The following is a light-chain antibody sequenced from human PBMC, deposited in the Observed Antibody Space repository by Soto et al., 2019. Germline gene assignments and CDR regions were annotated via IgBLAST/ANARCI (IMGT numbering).Light chain of an antibody. J-gene: IGKJ5*01. CDR2: DAS. V-gene: IGKV3-11*01. Sequence: EIVLTQSPATLSLSPGERATLSCRASQSVSIYLACYQQKPGXAPRLLIYDASNRATGIPARFSGSXXGTDFTLTISSLQSEDFAVYYCQQYHNWPPITFGQGTRLEI. CDR1: QSVSIY. CDR3: QQYHNWPPIT.